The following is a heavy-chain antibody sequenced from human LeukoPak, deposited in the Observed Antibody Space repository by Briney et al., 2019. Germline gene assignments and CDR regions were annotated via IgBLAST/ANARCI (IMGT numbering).Heavy chain of an antibody. D-gene: IGHD1-26*01. CDR1: GFTFSSYG. V-gene: IGHV3-23*01. CDR2: ISSGGVNT. CDR3: AKGLASGSYGFDY. J-gene: IGHJ4*02. Sequence: GGSLRLSCAASGFTFSSYGMSWVRQAPGEGLEWVSSISSGGVNTYYADSVKGRFTISRDNSKNTLYLQMNSLRAEDTAVYYCAKGLASGSYGFDYWGQGILATVSS.